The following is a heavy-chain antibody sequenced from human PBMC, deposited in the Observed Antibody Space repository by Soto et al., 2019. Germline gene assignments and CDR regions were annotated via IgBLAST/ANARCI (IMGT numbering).Heavy chain of an antibody. CDR2: IIPLFGTT. J-gene: IGHJ4*02. D-gene: IGHD6-13*01. Sequence: QVQVVQSGAEVKKPGSSVKVSCKVSGGPFSSYTLSWVRQAPGQGPEWMGDIIPLFGTTNYVQDFQGRLTIAAAVSTTTADMELSSLRYEDTALYYCVRDSIAASGFDSWGQGTLVTVS. CDR1: GGPFSSYT. CDR3: VRDSIAASGFDS. V-gene: IGHV1-69*12.